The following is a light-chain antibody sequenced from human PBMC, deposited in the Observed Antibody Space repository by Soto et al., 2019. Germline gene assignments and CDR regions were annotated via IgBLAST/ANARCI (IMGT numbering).Light chain of an antibody. Sequence: DIQMTQSPSAMSASVGDRVTITCRASQGISHYLTWFQQKPGKVPKRMIYDASSLQSGVPSRFSGNGSGTEFTLTIISLQPEDSATYYCLQHNNHPWTFGHGTRVEIK. J-gene: IGKJ1*01. CDR3: LQHNNHPWT. V-gene: IGKV1-17*03. CDR1: QGISHY. CDR2: DAS.